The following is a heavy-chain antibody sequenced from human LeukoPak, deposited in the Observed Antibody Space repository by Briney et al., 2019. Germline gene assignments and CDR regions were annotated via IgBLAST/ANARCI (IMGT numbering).Heavy chain of an antibody. V-gene: IGHV3-7*01. CDR2: IKQDGIEK. Sequence: RGSLRLSCAASGFIFGAYWMTWVRQAPGKGVERVANIKQDGIEKYYIDSVKGRFTISRDNAKNSLFLQMNSLTAEDTALYYCVRSLEKFGTRDYWGQGTLVTVSS. D-gene: IGHD3-10*01. CDR1: GFIFGAYW. J-gene: IGHJ4*02. CDR3: VRSLEKFGTRDY.